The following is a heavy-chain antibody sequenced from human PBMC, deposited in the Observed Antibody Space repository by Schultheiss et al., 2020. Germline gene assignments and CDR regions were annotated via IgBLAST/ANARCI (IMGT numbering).Heavy chain of an antibody. J-gene: IGHJ6*02. CDR2: IGTGGDT. Sequence: WGSLRLSCAASGFAFSSYVLHWVRRAPGKGPGWVSAIGTGGDTYYADSVMGRFTISRDNAKKSLYLQMNSLRAEDTAVYYCARDRRYCSSTSCYSGGYYYYGMDVWGQGTTVTVSS. D-gene: IGHD2-2*01. CDR3: ARDRRYCSSTSCYSGGYYYYGMDV. CDR1: GFAFSSYV. V-gene: IGHV3-47*02.